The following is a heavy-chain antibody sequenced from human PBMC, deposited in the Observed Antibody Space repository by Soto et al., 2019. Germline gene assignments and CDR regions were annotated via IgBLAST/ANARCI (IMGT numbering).Heavy chain of an antibody. Sequence: EVQLVESGGGLVQRGGSLRLSCAASGFTFSTYWMTWVRRPPGKGLEWVANLDQDGSERYYVDSVRGRFTISRDNAKNSLYLQMNSLRAEDTAVYYCVCGGNFFVYWGQGTLVTVSP. D-gene: IGHD3-16*01. CDR2: LDQDGSER. J-gene: IGHJ4*02. CDR3: VCGGNFFVY. CDR1: GFTFSTYW. V-gene: IGHV3-7*01.